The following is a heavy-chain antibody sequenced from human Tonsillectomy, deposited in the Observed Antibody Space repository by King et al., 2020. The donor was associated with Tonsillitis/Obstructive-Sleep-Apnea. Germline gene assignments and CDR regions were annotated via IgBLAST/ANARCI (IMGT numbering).Heavy chain of an antibody. CDR3: ASLPKEFSSGWRPPNHGYFDY. CDR1: GYSFTSYW. V-gene: IGHV5-51*01. CDR2: IYPADSDI. J-gene: IGHJ4*02. D-gene: IGHD6-19*01. Sequence: VQLVQSGAEVKKSGESLKISCKGSGYSFTSYWIGWVRQMPGKGLEWMGIIYPADSDIVYSPSFQGQVTISADKSISTAYLQWSSLKASDTAMYYCASLPKEFSSGWRPPNHGYFDYWGQGTLVTVSS.